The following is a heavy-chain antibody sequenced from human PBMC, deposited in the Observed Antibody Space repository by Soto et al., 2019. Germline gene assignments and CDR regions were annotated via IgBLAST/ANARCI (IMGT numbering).Heavy chain of an antibody. CDR3: ARALKYGGDDAFDI. V-gene: IGHV3-74*01. J-gene: IGHJ3*02. Sequence: PGGSLRLSCAASGFTFSDYWMSWVRQSPGKGLEWISRINSDGSSTSYADSVKGRFTISRDNAKNTLYLQMNSLRAEDTAVYYCARALKYGGDDAFDIWGQGTMVTVSS. CDR1: GFTFSDYW. CDR2: INSDGSST. D-gene: IGHD4-17*01.